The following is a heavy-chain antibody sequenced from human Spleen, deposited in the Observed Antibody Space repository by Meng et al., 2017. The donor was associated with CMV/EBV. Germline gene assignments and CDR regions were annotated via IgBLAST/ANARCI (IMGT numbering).Heavy chain of an antibody. V-gene: IGHV4-39*01. CDR2: IDYSGIT. CDR1: GASISSNSYY. CDR3: ARHRGNYYQSFLH. D-gene: IGHD1-26*01. J-gene: IGHJ1*01. Sequence: QPQASGPGLVKLSATLSLTCTVSGASISSNSYYWGWIRQPPGKGLEWIASIDYSGITFQNPSLKSRLTTSVDTSKNQFSLQLRFVTAADTAVYYCARHRGNYYQSFLHWGQGTLVTVSS.